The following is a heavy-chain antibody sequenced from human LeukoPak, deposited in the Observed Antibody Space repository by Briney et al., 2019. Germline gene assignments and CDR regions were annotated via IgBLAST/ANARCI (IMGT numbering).Heavy chain of an antibody. J-gene: IGHJ3*01. CDR2: TRNRANSYTT. Sequence: PRGSLRLSCAASGFTFSDYYMDWVRQAPGKGLEWVGRTRNRANSYTTEYAASVEGRFTISRDDSKNSLYLQMNSLKTEDTAVYYCARLSAQFRAFDVWGQGTMVTVSS. V-gene: IGHV3-72*01. D-gene: IGHD2-15*01. CDR1: GFTFSDYY. CDR3: ARLSAQFRAFDV.